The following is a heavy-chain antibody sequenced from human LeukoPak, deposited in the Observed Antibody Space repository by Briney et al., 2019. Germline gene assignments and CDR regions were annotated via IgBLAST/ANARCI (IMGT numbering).Heavy chain of an antibody. J-gene: IGHJ4*02. CDR2: INHSGST. D-gene: IGHD3-3*01. CDR1: RGSFSVYY. V-gene: IGHV4-34*01. Sequence: SETLSLTCTVYRGSFSVYYWTWIRQPPGKGLEWIGEINHSGSTHYNPSLKSRVTISVDTSKNQFSLNLISVTAADTAVYYCVDGFWSGSNWGQGTLVTVSS. CDR3: VDGFWSGSN.